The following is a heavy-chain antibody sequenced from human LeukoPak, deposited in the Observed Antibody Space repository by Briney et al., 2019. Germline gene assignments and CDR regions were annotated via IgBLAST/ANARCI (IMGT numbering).Heavy chain of an antibody. V-gene: IGHV1-46*01. CDR2: INPSGGST. Sequence: ASVKVSCKASGYTLTSYYMHWVRQAPGQGLEWMGIINPSGGSTSYAQKFQGRVTMTTDTSTSAAYMEMWSLRADDTAVYYCAKTGNWAPDYWGQGTLVTVSS. J-gene: IGHJ4*02. D-gene: IGHD1-14*01. CDR1: GYTLTSYY. CDR3: AKTGNWAPDY.